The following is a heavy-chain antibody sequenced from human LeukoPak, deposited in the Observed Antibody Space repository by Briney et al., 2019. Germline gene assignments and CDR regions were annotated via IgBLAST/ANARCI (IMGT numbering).Heavy chain of an antibody. Sequence: PSETLSLTCTVSGGSISDYYWNWIRQPAGKGLEWIGYIYYSGSTNYNPSLKSRVTISVDTSKNQFSLKLSSVTAADTAVYYCARHLGRGFDYWGQGALVTVSS. J-gene: IGHJ4*02. CDR1: GGSISDYY. D-gene: IGHD3-10*01. CDR2: IYYSGST. V-gene: IGHV4-59*08. CDR3: ARHLGRGFDY.